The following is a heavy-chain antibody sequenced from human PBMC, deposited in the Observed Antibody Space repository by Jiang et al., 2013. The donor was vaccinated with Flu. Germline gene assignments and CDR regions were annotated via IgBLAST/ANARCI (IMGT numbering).Heavy chain of an antibody. D-gene: IGHD5-12*01. CDR3: AKGEGSGYAGYYYGMDV. CDR2: ISWDGGST. J-gene: IGHJ6*02. CDR1: GFTFDDYA. V-gene: IGHV3-43D*03. Sequence: VVVQPGGSLRLSCAASGFTFDDYAMHWVRQAPGKGLEWVSLISWDGGSTYYADSVKGRFTISRDNSKNSLYLQMNSLRAEDTALYYCAKGEGSGYAGYYYGMDVWGQGTTVTVSS.